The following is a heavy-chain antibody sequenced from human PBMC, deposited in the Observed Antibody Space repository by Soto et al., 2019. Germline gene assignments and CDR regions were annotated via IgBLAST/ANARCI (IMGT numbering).Heavy chain of an antibody. CDR3: ARGHYDFWSGYFATIDY. V-gene: IGHV4-59*08. CDR2: IHYSGST. J-gene: IGHJ4*02. Sequence: PSETLSLTCTVSEGSISSYYWSWIRQPPGKGLEWIGYIHYSGSTKYNPSLKSRVTISADTSKNQFSLKLSSVTAADTAVYYCARGHYDFWSGYFATIDYWGQGTLVTSPQ. D-gene: IGHD3-3*01. CDR1: EGSISSYY.